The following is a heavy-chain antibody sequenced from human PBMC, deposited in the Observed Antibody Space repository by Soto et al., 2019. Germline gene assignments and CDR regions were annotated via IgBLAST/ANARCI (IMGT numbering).Heavy chain of an antibody. CDR1: RFTFSDYY. CDR2: ISSSSSYT. V-gene: IGHV3-11*05. CDR3: ARDHHRYSGYDYVDY. J-gene: IGHJ4*02. Sequence: QVQLVESGGGLVKPGGSLRLYCVASRFTFSDYYMSWIRQAPGKGLEWDSYISSSSSYTNYADSVKGRFTISRDNAKNSLYLQMNSLRAEDTAVYYCARDHHRYSGYDYVDYWGQGTLVTVSS. D-gene: IGHD5-12*01.